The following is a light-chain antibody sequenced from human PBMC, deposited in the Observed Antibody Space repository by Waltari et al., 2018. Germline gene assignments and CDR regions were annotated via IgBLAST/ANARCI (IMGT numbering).Light chain of an antibody. CDR1: QDVNSW. V-gene: IGKV1-5*03. CDR2: RTS. CDR3: QHYDSYSPWT. Sequence: DIQMTQSPSTLSASVGDRVSINCRASQDVNSWLAWYQQKPGKAPKLLIYRTSRLESGVPSRFSGSGSGTEFTLTISSLQPDDFATYYCQHYDSYSPWTFGQGTRVEV. J-gene: IGKJ1*01.